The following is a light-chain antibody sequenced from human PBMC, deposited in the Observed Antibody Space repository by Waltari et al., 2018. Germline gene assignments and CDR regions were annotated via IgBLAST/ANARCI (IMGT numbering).Light chain of an antibody. Sequence: IVMTQSPATLSVSPGERATLSCRASQSVSSNLAWYQQKRGQAPRLLIYGASTRATGIPARFSGSGSGTEFTLTISSMQSEDFAVYYCQQYNNWPLTVGGGTKVEIK. CDR2: GAS. J-gene: IGKJ4*01. CDR3: QQYNNWPLT. V-gene: IGKV3-15*01. CDR1: QSVSSN.